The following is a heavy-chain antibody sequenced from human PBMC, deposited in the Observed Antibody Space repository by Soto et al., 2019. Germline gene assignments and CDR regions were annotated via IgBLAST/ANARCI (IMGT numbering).Heavy chain of an antibody. V-gene: IGHV1-69*13. CDR2: IIPIFGTA. Sequence: ASVKVSCKASGGTFSSYAISWVRQAPGQGLEWMGGIIPIFGTANYAQKFQGRVTITADESTSTAYMELSSLRSEDMAVYYCARDLDDYKNPQDYYYGMDVWGQGTTVTVSS. CDR1: GGTFSSYA. D-gene: IGHD4-4*01. CDR3: ARDLDDYKNPQDYYYGMDV. J-gene: IGHJ6*02.